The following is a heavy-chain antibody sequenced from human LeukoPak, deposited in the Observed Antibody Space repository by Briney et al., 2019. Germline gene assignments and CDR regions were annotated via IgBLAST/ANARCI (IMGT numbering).Heavy chain of an antibody. Sequence: VASVTVSFTSSGYTFTVYYMHWVRQAPGQGLEWMGWINTNSGGTNYAQKFQGRVTMTRDTSISTAYMELSGLRSDETAVYYCARDTTRDNWFDPWGQGTLVTVSS. CDR2: INTNSGGT. CDR3: ARDTTRDNWFDP. V-gene: IGHV1-2*02. J-gene: IGHJ5*02. CDR1: GYTFTVYY. D-gene: IGHD1-26*01.